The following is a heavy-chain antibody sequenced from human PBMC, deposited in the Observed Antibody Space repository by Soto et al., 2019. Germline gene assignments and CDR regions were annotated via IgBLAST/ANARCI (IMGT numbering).Heavy chain of an antibody. CDR1: GFSLNTGGVG. V-gene: IGHV2-5*02. Sequence: QITLKESGPTLVKPTQTLTLTCTFSGFSLNTGGVGVGWIRQPPGKALEWLALIYWDDDKRYSPSLKSRLTIXKXXSKNQVVLTMTNMDPVDTATYYCAHSPFYGDKLDYWGQGTLVTVSS. CDR3: AHSPFYGDKLDY. CDR2: IYWDDDK. D-gene: IGHD4-17*01. J-gene: IGHJ4*02.